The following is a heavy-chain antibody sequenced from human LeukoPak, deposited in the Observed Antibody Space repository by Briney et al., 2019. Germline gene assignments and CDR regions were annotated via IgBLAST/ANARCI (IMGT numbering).Heavy chain of an antibody. Sequence: GGSLRLSCAASGFTFSTYGMHWVRQAPGKGLEWVAFIQFDGSNKYYADSVKGRFTISRDNSKNTLYLQMNSLRAEDTAVYYCAKDPVEAFGGVRPNGYWGQGTLVTVSS. CDR3: AKDPVEAFGGVRPNGY. V-gene: IGHV3-30*02. J-gene: IGHJ4*02. D-gene: IGHD3-16*01. CDR2: IQFDGSNK. CDR1: GFTFSTYG.